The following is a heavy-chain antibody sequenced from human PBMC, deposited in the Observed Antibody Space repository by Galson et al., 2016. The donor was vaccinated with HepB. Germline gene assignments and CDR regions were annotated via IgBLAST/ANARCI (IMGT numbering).Heavy chain of an antibody. D-gene: IGHD3-9*01. CDR3: ASTLYDILTGAYGLDV. CDR2: IWSDGSKR. V-gene: IGHV3-33*01. J-gene: IGHJ6*02. Sequence: SLRLSCAASGFSFSNFAMHWVRQAPGKGLEWVANIWSDGSKRDHADSVKGRFTISRDNSKNTVYLQMNSLRAEDTAVYYCASTLYDILTGAYGLDVWGQGTTVIVSS. CDR1: GFSFSNFA.